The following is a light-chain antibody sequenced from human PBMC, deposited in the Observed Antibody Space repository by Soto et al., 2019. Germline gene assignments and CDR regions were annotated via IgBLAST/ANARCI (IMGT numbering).Light chain of an antibody. Sequence: EIMLTQSPAILSVSPGERATLSCRASQSISRSLAWYQQKPGQAPRLLISDASTRATGIPARFSGSGSGTEFTLTISSLQSEDFALYYCHQYNSWPPGTFGQGTKVDI. CDR1: QSISRS. V-gene: IGKV3-15*01. CDR3: HQYNSWPPGT. CDR2: DAS. J-gene: IGKJ2*01.